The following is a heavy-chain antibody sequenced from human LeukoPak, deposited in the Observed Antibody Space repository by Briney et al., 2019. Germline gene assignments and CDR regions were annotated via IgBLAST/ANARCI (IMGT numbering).Heavy chain of an antibody. CDR1: GSPIFSYY. CDR3: ARVVILWFGEPRGAFDI. V-gene: IGHV4-59*12. J-gene: IGHJ3*02. Sequence: PSETLSLTCSVSGSPIFSYYWNWIRQPPGKGPEWIGEIYHSGSTNYNPSLKSRVTISVDKSKNQFSLKLSSVTAADTAVYYCARVVILWFGEPRGAFDIWGQGTMVTVSS. D-gene: IGHD3-10*01. CDR2: IYHSGST.